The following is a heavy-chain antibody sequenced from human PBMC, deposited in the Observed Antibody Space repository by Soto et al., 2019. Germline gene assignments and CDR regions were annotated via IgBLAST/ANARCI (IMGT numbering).Heavy chain of an antibody. D-gene: IGHD1-1*01. V-gene: IGHV3-30-3*01. CDR1: GFSFKEYA. Sequence: PGGSLRLSCAASGFSFKEYAMHWIRQAPGKGLEWVATISFDGSKKYFADFVKGRLNISRDNPRHTLFLYMDSVRPEDTAVYFCAREYWLERLNYVYYYGMDVWGQGTTVTVSS. CDR3: AREYWLERLNYVYYYGMDV. J-gene: IGHJ6*02. CDR2: ISFDGSKK.